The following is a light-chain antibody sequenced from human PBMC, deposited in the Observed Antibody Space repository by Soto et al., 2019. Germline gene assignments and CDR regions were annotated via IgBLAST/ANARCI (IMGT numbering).Light chain of an antibody. V-gene: IGKV3-20*01. CDR3: QQFNRYPLT. CDR2: GAS. CDR1: QSVSSSY. J-gene: IGKJ4*01. Sequence: EIVLTQSPGTLSLSPGERATLSCRASQSVSSSYLAWYQQKPGQAPRLLIYGASSRATGIPDRFSGSGSGTDFTLTISRLEPEDFATYYCQQFNRYPLTFGGGTKVEIK.